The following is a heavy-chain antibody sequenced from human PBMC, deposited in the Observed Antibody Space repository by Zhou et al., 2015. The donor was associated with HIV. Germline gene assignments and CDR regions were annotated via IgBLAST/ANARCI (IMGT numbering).Heavy chain of an antibody. CDR2: TRNKANSYTT. CDR3: ARTLVVPAAHIPPYGMDV. V-gene: IGHV3-72*01. Sequence: EVQLVESGGGLVQPGGSLRLSCAASGFTFSDHYMDWVRQAPGKGLEWVGRTRNKANSYTTEYAASVKGRFTISRDDSKNSLYLQMNSLKTEDTAVYYCARTLVVPAAHIPPYGMDVWGQGTTVTVXS. J-gene: IGHJ6*02. CDR1: GFTFSDHY. D-gene: IGHD2-2*01.